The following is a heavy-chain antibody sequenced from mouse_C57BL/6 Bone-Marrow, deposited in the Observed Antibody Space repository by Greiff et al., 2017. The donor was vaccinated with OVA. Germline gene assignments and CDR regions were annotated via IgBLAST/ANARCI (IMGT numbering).Heavy chain of an antibody. J-gene: IGHJ4*01. CDR2: INPDSSTI. CDR3: ANYCGSSPHYCAMDY. Sequence: EVMLVESGGGLVQPGGSLKLSCAASGIDFSRYWMSWVRRAPGKGLEWIGEINPDSSTITYAQSLKAKFLISRDNAKNTMYLQMTKVSSEDTDLYYCANYCGSSPHYCAMDYWGQGTSVTVSS. V-gene: IGHV4-1*01. CDR1: GIDFSRYW. D-gene: IGHD1-1*01.